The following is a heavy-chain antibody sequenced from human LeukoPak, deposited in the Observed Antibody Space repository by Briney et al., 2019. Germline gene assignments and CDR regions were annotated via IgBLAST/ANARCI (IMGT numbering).Heavy chain of an antibody. CDR2: IYYSGST. CDR3: ARSIAARPPPWYFDL. V-gene: IGHV4-30-4*08. CDR1: GGSISSGDYY. D-gene: IGHD6-6*01. J-gene: IGHJ2*01. Sequence: SQTLSLTCTVSGGSISSGDYYWSWIRQPPGKGLEWIGYIYYSGSTYYNPSLKSRVTISVDTSKNQFSLKLSSVTAADTAVYYCARSIAARPPPWYFDLWGRGTLVTVSS.